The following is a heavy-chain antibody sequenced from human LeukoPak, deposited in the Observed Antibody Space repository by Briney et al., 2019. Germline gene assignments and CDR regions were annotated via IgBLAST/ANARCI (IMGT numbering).Heavy chain of an antibody. J-gene: IGHJ4*02. V-gene: IGHV7-4-1*02. CDR3: AKGLVVVAAREFDS. CDR2: INTNTGNP. D-gene: IGHD2-15*01. CDR1: GYTFTSYA. Sequence: ASVKVSCTASGYTFTSYAMNWVRQAPGQGLEWMGWINTNTGNPTYAQGFTGRFVFSLDTSVSTAYLQISSLKAEDTAVYYCAKGLVVVAAREFDSWGQGTLVTVSS.